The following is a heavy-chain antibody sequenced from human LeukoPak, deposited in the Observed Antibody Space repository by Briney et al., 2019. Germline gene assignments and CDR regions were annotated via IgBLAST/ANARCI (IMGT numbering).Heavy chain of an antibody. CDR2: IKQDGSEE. D-gene: IGHD3-22*01. J-gene: IGHJ4*02. Sequence: GSLRLSCAASGFTFRSHWMSWVRQAPGKGLEWVANIKQDGSEEYSVDSVRGRFTISRDNAKNSLYLQMNSLRVEDTAVYYCARGYYYDSRGYYADYWGQGTLVTVSS. CDR1: GFTFRSHW. CDR3: ARGYYYDSRGYYADY. V-gene: IGHV3-7*01.